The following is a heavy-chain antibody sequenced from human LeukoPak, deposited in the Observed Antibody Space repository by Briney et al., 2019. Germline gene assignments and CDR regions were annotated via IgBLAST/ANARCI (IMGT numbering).Heavy chain of an antibody. D-gene: IGHD1-26*01. CDR1: GFTVSSNY. CDR2: IYSGGST. Sequence: PGGSLRLSCAAYGFTVSSNYMSWVRQAPGKGLEWVSVIYSGGSTYYADSVKGRFTISRDNSKNTLYLQMNSLRAEDTAVYYCARGRSGSAWDLFDYWGQGTLVTVSS. CDR3: ARGRSGSAWDLFDY. J-gene: IGHJ4*02. V-gene: IGHV3-53*01.